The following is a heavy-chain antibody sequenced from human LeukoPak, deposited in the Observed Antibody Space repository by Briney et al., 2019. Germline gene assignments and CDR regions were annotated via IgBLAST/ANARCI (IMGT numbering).Heavy chain of an antibody. V-gene: IGHV3-53*01. CDR3: ARDGGWSAGHFDY. D-gene: IGHD2-15*01. Sequence: PGGSLRLSCAASGFTVRSNHMSWVRQAPGKGLEWVSIIYTSDSTYYAASVKGRITISRDNSKNTLYLQMNSLRAGDTAVYYCARDGGWSAGHFDYWGQGTLVTVSS. CDR1: GFTVRSNH. J-gene: IGHJ4*02. CDR2: IYTSDST.